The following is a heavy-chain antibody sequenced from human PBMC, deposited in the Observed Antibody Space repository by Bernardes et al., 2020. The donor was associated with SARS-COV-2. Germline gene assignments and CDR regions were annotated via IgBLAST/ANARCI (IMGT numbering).Heavy chain of an antibody. CDR2: IKQDGSEI. J-gene: IGHJ6*02. CDR1: GFSFGRHW. CDR3: VRRSPSTRPAGMPTFYYSLDV. Sequence: GSLRLSCAASGFSFGRHWMNWVRQAPGTGLEWVANIKQDGSEINYVDSVKGRFTVSRDNSMNSLYLQMNSLRAEDTAVYYCVRRSPSTRPAGMPTFYYSLDVWGQGTTVTVS. D-gene: IGHD6-6*01. V-gene: IGHV3-7*01.